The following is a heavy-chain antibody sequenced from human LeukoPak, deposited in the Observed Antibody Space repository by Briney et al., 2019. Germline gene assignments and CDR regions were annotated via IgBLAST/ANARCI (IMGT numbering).Heavy chain of an antibody. CDR3: ARTRYGSGSYTYLDY. CDR2: IYTSGST. Sequence: SETLSLTCTVSDDSITMYYWTWIRQPAGKGLEWIGRIYTSGSTNYNPSLKSRVTMSIDTSKSQFSLKLSSVTAADTAVYYCARTRYGSGSYTYLDYWGQGTLVTVSS. CDR1: DDSITMYY. V-gene: IGHV4-4*07. J-gene: IGHJ4*02. D-gene: IGHD3-10*01.